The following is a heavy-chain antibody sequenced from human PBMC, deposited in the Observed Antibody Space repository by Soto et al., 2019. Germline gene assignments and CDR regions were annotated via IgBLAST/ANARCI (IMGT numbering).Heavy chain of an antibody. CDR3: AGASSRVSSVVAAY. D-gene: IGHD2-15*01. V-gene: IGHV1-46*01. J-gene: IGHJ4*02. CDR1: NDSLSSHF. CDR2: INPGLNSA. Sequence: ASVKVSCKASNDSLSSHFIHWVRQAPGEGLEWMGIINPGLNSASYSKEFQGRLTLTSDMPSRTVYMQLSNLRSDDTAVYYCAGASSRVSSVVAAYRGQGTLVTVSS.